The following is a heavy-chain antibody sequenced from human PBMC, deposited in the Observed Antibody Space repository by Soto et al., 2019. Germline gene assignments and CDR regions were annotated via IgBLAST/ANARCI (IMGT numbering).Heavy chain of an antibody. CDR1: GYTFTSYY. CDR3: ARGVKQWLVDWLDP. V-gene: IGHV1-46*01. CDR2: INPSGGST. J-gene: IGHJ5*02. D-gene: IGHD6-19*01. Sequence: ASVKVSCKASGYTFTSYYMHWVRQAPVRGLEWMGVINPSGGSTSYAQKFQGRVTMTRDTYTSTVYMELSSLRSEDTAVYYCARGVKQWLVDWLDPWGQGTLVTVSS.